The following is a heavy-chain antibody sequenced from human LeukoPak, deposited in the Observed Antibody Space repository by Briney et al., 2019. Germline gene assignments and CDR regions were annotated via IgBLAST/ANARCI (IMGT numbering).Heavy chain of an antibody. Sequence: SVKVPCKASGGTFSTYAISWVRQAPGQGPEWMGGIIPIFGTANYAQKFQGRVTIIADESMSTAQMELSSLRSEDTAVYYCTREPHRDFWSGLIFDYWGQGLLVTVSS. CDR3: TREPHRDFWSGLIFDY. CDR1: GGTFSTYA. D-gene: IGHD3-3*01. V-gene: IGHV1-69*13. J-gene: IGHJ4*02. CDR2: IIPIFGTA.